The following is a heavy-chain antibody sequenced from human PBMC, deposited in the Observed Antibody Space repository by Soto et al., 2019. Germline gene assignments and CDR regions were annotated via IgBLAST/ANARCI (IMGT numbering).Heavy chain of an antibody. D-gene: IGHD6-13*01. CDR3: ARQAAAGSTDQYNWFDP. CDR2: MNPNSGNT. CDR1: GYTFTSYD. V-gene: IGHV1-8*01. Sequence: ASVKVSCKASGYTFTSYDINWVRQATGQGLEWMGWMNPNSGNTGYAQKFQGRVTMTRNTSISTAYMELSSLRSEDTAVYYCARQAAAGSTDQYNWFDPWGQGTLVTVST. J-gene: IGHJ5*02.